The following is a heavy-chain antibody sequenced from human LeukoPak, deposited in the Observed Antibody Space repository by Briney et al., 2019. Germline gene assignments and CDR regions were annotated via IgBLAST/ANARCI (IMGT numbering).Heavy chain of an antibody. CDR3: ARPVRGP. CDR2: INHSGST. V-gene: IGHV4-38-2*02. J-gene: IGHJ5*02. Sequence: SETLSLTCTVSGYSISSGYYWGWIRQPPGKGLEWIGEINHSGSTNYNPSLKSRVTISVDTSTNQFSLKVSSVTAADTAMYYCARPVRGPWGQGTLVTVSS. CDR1: GYSISSGYY.